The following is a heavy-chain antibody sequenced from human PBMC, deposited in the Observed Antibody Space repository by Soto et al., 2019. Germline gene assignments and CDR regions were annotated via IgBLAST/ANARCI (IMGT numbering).Heavy chain of an antibody. J-gene: IGHJ4*02. CDR3: ARTTAVPNTLRSRYFFDY. CDR2: VYYSGTT. CDR1: GGSVSNKTYY. V-gene: IGHV4-61*01. Sequence: SETLSLTCSVSGGSVSNKTYYWSWIRQPPGKRLEWIGYVYYSGTTNYNPSLKSRVTISVDLSKNQFSLRLSSVTTADTALYYCARTTAVPNTLRSRYFFDYWGQGTLVTVSS. D-gene: IGHD4-17*01.